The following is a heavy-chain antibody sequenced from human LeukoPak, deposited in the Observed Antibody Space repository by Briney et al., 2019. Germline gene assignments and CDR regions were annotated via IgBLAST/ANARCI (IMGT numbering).Heavy chain of an antibody. D-gene: IGHD3-9*01. Sequence: GASVKVSCRASGYTFTSYGISWVRQAPGQGLEWMGWISAYNGNTNYAQKLQGRVTMTTDTSTSTAYMELRSLRSDDTAVYYCARGIRYFDWLLGFDYWGQGTLVTVSS. CDR1: GYTFTSYG. V-gene: IGHV1-18*01. CDR3: ARGIRYFDWLLGFDY. J-gene: IGHJ4*02. CDR2: ISAYNGNT.